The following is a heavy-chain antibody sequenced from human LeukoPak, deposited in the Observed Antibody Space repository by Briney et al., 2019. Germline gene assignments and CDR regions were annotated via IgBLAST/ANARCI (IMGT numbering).Heavy chain of an antibody. CDR1: GGSISSSSYY. J-gene: IGHJ2*01. CDR3: ARDSLRYDFWSTE. CDR2: IYYSGNT. Sequence: SETLSLTCTVSGGSISSSSYYWGLIRQPPGKGLEWIGCIYYSGNTYYNPSLKSRVTISVDTYKNHFSLKLSSVTAADTAVYYCARDSLRYDFWSTEWGRGTLVTVSS. D-gene: IGHD3-3*01. V-gene: IGHV4-39*02.